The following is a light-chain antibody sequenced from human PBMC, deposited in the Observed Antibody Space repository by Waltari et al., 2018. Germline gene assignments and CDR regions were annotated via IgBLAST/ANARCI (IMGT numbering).Light chain of an antibody. J-gene: IGKJ2*01. CDR3: MQGSHWPRT. CDR1: QSPVHSAGNTS. V-gene: IGKV2-30*02. Sequence: DVVLTQSPLFLPVTLGQPASLSCRSSQSPVHSAGNTSLNWFHQRPGRSPRRLIYKISRRESGVPDRFSGSGSGTHFTLKISRVEAEDVGVYYCMQGSHWPRTFGQGTKLEI. CDR2: KIS.